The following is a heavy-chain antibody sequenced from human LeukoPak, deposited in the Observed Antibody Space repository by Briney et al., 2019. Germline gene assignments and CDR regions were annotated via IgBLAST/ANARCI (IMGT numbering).Heavy chain of an antibody. CDR2: ISYDGSNK. CDR1: GFTFSSYA. V-gene: IGHV3-30-3*01. D-gene: IGHD2-15*01. J-gene: IGHJ4*02. CDR3: ARAISGSGLYIDY. Sequence: GGSLRLSCAASGFTFSSYAMHWVRQAPGKGLEWVAVISYDGSNKYYADSVKGRFTISRDNSKNTLYLQMNSLRSEDTAVYYCARAISGSGLYIDYWGQGTLVTVSS.